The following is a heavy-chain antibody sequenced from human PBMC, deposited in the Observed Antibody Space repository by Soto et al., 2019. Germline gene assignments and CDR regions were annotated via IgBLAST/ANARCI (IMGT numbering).Heavy chain of an antibody. V-gene: IGHV1-18*01. CDR1: GYTFTSYG. D-gene: IGHD3-16*02. CDR2: ITAYNGST. CDR3: AREGPNHRLS. J-gene: IGHJ5*02. Sequence: ASVKVSCKASGYTFTSYGFGWVRQAPGQGLEWMGWITAYNGSTNYAQKFQGRVTMTTDTSTSTAYMELRSLRSDDTAVYYCAREGPNHRLSWGQGTLVTVSS.